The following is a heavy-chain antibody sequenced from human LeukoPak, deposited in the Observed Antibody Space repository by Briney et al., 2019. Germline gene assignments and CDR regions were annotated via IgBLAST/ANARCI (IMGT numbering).Heavy chain of an antibody. CDR1: GGSISSSSYY. Sequence: SETLSLTCTVSGGSISSSSYYWGWIRQPPGKGLEWIGSIYYSGSTYYNPSLKSRVTISVDTYKNQFSLKLSSVTAADTVVYFCQYLWASWSQGTLVTVSS. CDR3: QYLWAS. V-gene: IGHV4-39*07. J-gene: IGHJ4*02. D-gene: IGHD4-11*01. CDR2: IYYSGST.